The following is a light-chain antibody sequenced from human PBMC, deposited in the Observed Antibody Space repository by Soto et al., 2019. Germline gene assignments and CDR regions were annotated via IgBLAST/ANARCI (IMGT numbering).Light chain of an antibody. J-gene: IGKJ1*01. V-gene: IGKV1-39*01. CDR2: GAS. CDR3: QQSYTTPQT. CDR1: QSIDSY. Sequence: DIQMTQSPSSLSASVGDRVTITCRASQSIDSYLNWYQQKPGKAPKLLIYGASSLQSGVPSRFSGSGSGTDFTLTISSLQPEDFATYYCQQSYTTPQTFGQGTKVEIK.